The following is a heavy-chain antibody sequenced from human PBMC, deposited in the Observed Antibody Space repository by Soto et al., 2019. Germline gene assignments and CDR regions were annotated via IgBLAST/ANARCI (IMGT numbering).Heavy chain of an antibody. J-gene: IGHJ4*02. Sequence: GGSLRLSCAASGFTFSSYGMHWVRQAPGKGLEWVAVIWYDGSNKYYADSVKGRFTISRDNSKNTLYLQMNSLRAEDTAVYYCARDGGGDPEPYCGGDCYGFHFDYWGQGTLVTVSS. CDR1: GFTFSSYG. CDR2: IWYDGSNK. CDR3: ARDGGGDPEPYCGGDCYGFHFDY. V-gene: IGHV3-33*01. D-gene: IGHD2-21*02.